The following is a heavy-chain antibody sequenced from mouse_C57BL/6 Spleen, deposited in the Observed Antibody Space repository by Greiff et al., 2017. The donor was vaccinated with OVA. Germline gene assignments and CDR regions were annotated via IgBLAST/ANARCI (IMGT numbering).Heavy chain of an antibody. CDR2: INPSSGYT. CDR1: GYTFTSYW. V-gene: IGHV1-7*01. CDR3: ARSITTVAPYFDY. Sequence: VQLQQSGAELAKPGASVKLSCKASGYTFTSYWMHWVQQRPGQGLEWIGYINPSSGYTKYNQKFKDKATLTADKSSSTAYMQLSSLTYEDSAVYYCARSITTVAPYFDYWGQGTTLTVSS. J-gene: IGHJ2*01. D-gene: IGHD1-1*01.